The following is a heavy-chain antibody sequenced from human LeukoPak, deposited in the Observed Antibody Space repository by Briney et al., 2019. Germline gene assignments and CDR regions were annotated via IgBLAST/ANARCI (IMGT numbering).Heavy chain of an antibody. CDR1: GFTFSSYA. J-gene: IGHJ4*02. CDR2: ISSNGGST. CDR3: ARSTVTRYYFDY. D-gene: IGHD4-17*01. V-gene: IGHV3-64*01. Sequence: GGSLRLFCAASGFTFSSYAMHWVRQAPGKGLEYVSAISSNGGSTYYANSVKGRFTISRDNSKNTLYLQMGSLRAEDMAAYYCARSTVTRYYFDYWGQGTLVTVSS.